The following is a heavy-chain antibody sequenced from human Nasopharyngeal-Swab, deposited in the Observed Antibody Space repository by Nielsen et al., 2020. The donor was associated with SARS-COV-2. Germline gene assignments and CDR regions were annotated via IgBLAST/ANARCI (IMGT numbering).Heavy chain of an antibody. Sequence: ASVKVSYKTSGYTFTNYGISWVRQAPGQRLEWMGWISSYNDNPNYAQKFQGRVTMTTDTSTSTAYMELRSLTSDDTAVYYCARATYPSGSYSSYWGQGTLVTVSS. V-gene: IGHV1-18*01. CDR2: ISSYNDNP. CDR3: ARATYPSGSYSSY. D-gene: IGHD1-26*01. J-gene: IGHJ4*02. CDR1: GYTFTNYG.